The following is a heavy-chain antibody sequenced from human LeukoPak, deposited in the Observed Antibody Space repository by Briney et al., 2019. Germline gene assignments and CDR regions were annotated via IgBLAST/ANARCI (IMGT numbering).Heavy chain of an antibody. CDR2: IYYTGST. CDR3: ARGQGYCSSTSCYGLPFDY. V-gene: IGHV4-59*01. J-gene: IGHJ4*02. D-gene: IGHD2-2*01. CDR1: SGSISSYY. Sequence: PSETLSLTCTVSSGSISSYYWSWIRQPPGKGLEWIGFIYYTGSTNYNPSLKSRVTMSVDTSKNQFSLRLSSVTAADTAVYYCARGQGYCSSTSCYGLPFDYWGQGTLVTVSS.